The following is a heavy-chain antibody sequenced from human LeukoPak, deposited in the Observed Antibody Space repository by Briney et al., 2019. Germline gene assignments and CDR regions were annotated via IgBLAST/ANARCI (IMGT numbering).Heavy chain of an antibody. V-gene: IGHV4-59*01. CDR3: ARVTGYMIEDYFDY. CDR1: GGSISSYY. J-gene: IGHJ4*02. D-gene: IGHD3-22*01. CDR2: IYYSGST. Sequence: SETLSLTCTVSGGSISSYYWSWIRQPPGKGLEWIGYIYYSGSTNYNPSLKSRVTISVDTSKNQFSLRLSSVTAADTAVYYCARVTGYMIEDYFDYWGQGTLVIVSS.